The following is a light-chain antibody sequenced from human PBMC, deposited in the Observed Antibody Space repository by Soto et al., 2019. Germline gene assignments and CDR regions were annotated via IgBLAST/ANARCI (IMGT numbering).Light chain of an antibody. Sequence: QLVLTQSPSASASLGASVNLTCTLRSGHSSYAIAWHQQQPEKGPRYLMKLNSDGSHSKGDGIPDRFSGSSSGAERYLTISSRQSEDEADYYCQTWGTGIQVFGGGTKLTVL. CDR1: SGHSSYA. V-gene: IGLV4-69*01. J-gene: IGLJ2*01. CDR3: QTWGTGIQV. CDR2: LNSDGSH.